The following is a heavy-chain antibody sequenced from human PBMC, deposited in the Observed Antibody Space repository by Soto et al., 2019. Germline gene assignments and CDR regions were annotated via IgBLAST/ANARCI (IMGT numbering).Heavy chain of an antibody. D-gene: IGHD6-19*01. CDR2: IYYSGST. CDR3: ATNFEQYYFDY. Sequence: QLQLQESGPGLVKPSETLSLTCTVSGGSISSSSYYCGWIRQPPGKGLEWIGSIYYSGSTYYNPSLKSRVTISVDTSKNQFSLKLRSVTAADTAVYYCATNFEQYYFDYWGQGTLVTVSS. J-gene: IGHJ4*02. V-gene: IGHV4-39*01. CDR1: GGSISSSSYY.